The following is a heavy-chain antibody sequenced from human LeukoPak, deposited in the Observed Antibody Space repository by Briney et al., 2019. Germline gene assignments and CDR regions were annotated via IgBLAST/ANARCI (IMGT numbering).Heavy chain of an antibody. J-gene: IGHJ4*02. CDR2: IYYSGST. Sequence: PSETLSLTCAVYGGSFSGYYWSWIRQPPGKGLEWIGSIYYSGSTYYNPSLKSRVTISVDTSKNQFSLKPSSVTAADTAVYYCAAGSSWYGTFDYWGQGTLVTVSS. CDR3: AAGSSWYGTFDY. D-gene: IGHD6-13*01. V-gene: IGHV4-34*01. CDR1: GGSFSGYY.